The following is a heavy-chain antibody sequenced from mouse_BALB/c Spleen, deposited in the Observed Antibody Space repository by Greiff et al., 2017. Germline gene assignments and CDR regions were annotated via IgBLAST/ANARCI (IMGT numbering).Heavy chain of an antibody. CDR2: INPSSGYT. Sequence: VQLQQSGAELARPGASVKMSCKASGYTFTSYTMHWVKQRPGQGLEWIGYINPSSGYTNYKQKFKDKATLTADTSSSTAYMQLSSLTSEDTAVYYGATKSPLSGIDYWGQGTTVTVSS. D-gene: IGHD4-1*01. V-gene: IGHV1-4*01. CDR1: GYTFTSYT. CDR3: ATKSPLSGIDY. J-gene: IGHJ2*01.